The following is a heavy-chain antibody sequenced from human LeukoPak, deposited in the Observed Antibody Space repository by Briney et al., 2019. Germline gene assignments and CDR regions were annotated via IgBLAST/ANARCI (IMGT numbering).Heavy chain of an antibody. CDR1: GFTFSSYW. D-gene: IGHD2-2*01. J-gene: IGHJ3*02. V-gene: IGHV3-74*01. CDR2: INSDGSST. CDR3: ARVPLGYCSSTSCCDAFDI. Sequence: GGSLRLSCAASGFTFSSYWMHWVRQAPGKGLVWVSRINSDGSSTSNADSVKGRFTISRDNAKSSLYLQMDSLRAEDTALYYCARVPLGYCSSTSCCDAFDIWGQGTMVTVSS.